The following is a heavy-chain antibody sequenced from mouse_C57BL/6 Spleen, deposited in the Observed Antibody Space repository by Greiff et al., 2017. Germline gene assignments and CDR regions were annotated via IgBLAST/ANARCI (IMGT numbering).Heavy chain of an antibody. CDR1: GFTFTDYY. Sequence: EVNVVESGGGLVQPGGSLSLSCAASGFTFTDYYMSWVRQPPGKALAWFGFIRHKANGYTTEYSASVKGRFTISRDNSQSILYLQMDALRAEDRATYYCARYADYDAMDYWGQGTSVTVSA. CDR3: ARYADYDAMDY. J-gene: IGHJ4*01. V-gene: IGHV7-3*01. CDR2: IRHKANGYTT.